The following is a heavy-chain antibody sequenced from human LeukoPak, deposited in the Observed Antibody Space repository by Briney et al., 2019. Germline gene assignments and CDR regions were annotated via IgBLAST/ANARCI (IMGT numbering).Heavy chain of an antibody. CDR1: GYTFTGYY. J-gene: IGHJ4*02. D-gene: IGHD5-18*01. Sequence: ASVKVSCKASGYTFTGYYMHWVRQAPGQGLEWMGWINPNSGGTNYAQKFQGRVTMTRETSISTAYMELSRLRSDDTAVYYCARAVDTAMVTSYYFDYWGQGTLVTVSS. V-gene: IGHV1-2*02. CDR2: INPNSGGT. CDR3: ARAVDTAMVTSYYFDY.